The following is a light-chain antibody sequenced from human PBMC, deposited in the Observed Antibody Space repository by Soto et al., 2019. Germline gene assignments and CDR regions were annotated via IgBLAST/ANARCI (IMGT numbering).Light chain of an antibody. CDR1: HSVSSN. CDR2: GAS. J-gene: IGKJ4*01. CDR3: QEYDNWPLT. Sequence: EIVMTQSPATLSVSPGEGATLSCRASHSVSSNLAWFQQKPGQSPRLLIYGASTRANGIPDSFSGSGSGTEFTLTISSLQSEDFAVYYCQEYDNWPLTFGGGTKVEIK. V-gene: IGKV3D-15*01.